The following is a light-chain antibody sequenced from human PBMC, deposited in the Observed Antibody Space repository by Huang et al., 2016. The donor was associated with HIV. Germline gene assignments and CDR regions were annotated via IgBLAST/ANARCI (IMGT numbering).Light chain of an antibody. CDR3: HQYGTSPYT. CDR2: DAS. CDR1: QRLSHSL. Sequence: EVLFTQSPGTLSSSPGERVTVSCRASQRLSHSLVAWYQQRPGQAPRLLIYDASTRAYGIPDRLSGSGFGTDFTLTINRLEPSDFALYYCHQYGTSPYTFGQGTNLDVK. J-gene: IGKJ2*01. V-gene: IGKV3-20*01.